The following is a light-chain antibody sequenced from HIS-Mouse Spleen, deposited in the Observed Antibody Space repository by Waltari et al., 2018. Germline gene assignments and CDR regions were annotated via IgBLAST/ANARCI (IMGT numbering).Light chain of an antibody. J-gene: IGLJ3*02. V-gene: IGLV2-23*01. CDR3: CSYAGSSTWV. Sequence: QSALTQPASVSGSPGQSITNSCTGTSSDVGSYNLVSWYQQPPGKAPKLMIYAGSKRPSGVSNRFSGSKSGNTASLTISGLQAEDEADYYCCSYAGSSTWVFGGGTKLTVL. CDR1: SSDVGSYNL. CDR2: AGS.